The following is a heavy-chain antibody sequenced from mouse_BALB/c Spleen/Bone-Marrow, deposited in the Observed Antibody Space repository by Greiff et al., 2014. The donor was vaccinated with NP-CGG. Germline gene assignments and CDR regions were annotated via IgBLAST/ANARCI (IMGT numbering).Heavy chain of an antibody. CDR3: ARDKGRVFFDY. Sequence: EVKLVESGGGVVQPGGSLRLSCATSGFTFTDYYMNWVRQPPGKALEWLGFIRNKANGYTTEYSASVKSRFTISRDNSQNILYLQMNTLRADDSATYYCARDKGRVFFDYWGQGTTLTVSS. CDR1: GFTFTDYY. J-gene: IGHJ2*01. V-gene: IGHV7-3*02. CDR2: IRNKANGYTT.